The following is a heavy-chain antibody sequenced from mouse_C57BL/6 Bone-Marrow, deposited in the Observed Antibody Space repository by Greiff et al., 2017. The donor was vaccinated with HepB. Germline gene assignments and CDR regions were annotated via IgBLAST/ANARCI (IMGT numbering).Heavy chain of an antibody. D-gene: IGHD1-1*01. CDR1: GFTFTDYY. J-gene: IGHJ1*03. CDR3: ARRPHYYGSSAWYFDV. CDR2: IRNKANGYTT. V-gene: IGHV7-3*01. Sequence: VQLKESGGGLVQPGGSLSLSCAASGFTFTDYYMSWVRQPPGKALEWLGFIRNKANGYTTEYSASVKGRFTTSRDNSQSILYLQLNALRAEDSAAYYCARRPHYYGSSAWYFDVWGTGTTVTVAS.